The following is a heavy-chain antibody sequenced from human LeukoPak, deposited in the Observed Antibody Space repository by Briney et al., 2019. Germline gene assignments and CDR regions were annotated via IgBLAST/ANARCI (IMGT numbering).Heavy chain of an antibody. Sequence: GGSLRLSCAASGFTFSSYAMNWVRQAPGKGLEWVSYISSGSSTIYYADAVKGRFTISRDDAQNSLYLQMNSLRAEDTAVYYCAELGITVIGGVWGKGTTVTISS. CDR1: GFTFSSYA. D-gene: IGHD3-10*02. CDR2: ISSGSSTI. J-gene: IGHJ6*04. CDR3: AELGITVIGGV. V-gene: IGHV3-48*01.